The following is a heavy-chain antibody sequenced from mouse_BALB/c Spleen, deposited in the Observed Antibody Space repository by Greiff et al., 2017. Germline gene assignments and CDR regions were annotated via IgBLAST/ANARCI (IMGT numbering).Heavy chain of an antibody. CDR2: ISSGGSYT. V-gene: IGHV5-6*01. CDR3: ARGGGITAMDY. D-gene: IGHD2-4*01. Sequence: EVKVVESGGDLVKPGESLKLSCAASGFTFSSYGMSWVRQTPDKRLEWVATISSGGSYTYYPDSVKGRFTISRDNAKNTLYLQMSSLKSEDTAMYFCARGGGITAMDYWGQGTSVTVSS. CDR1: GFTFSSYG. J-gene: IGHJ4*01.